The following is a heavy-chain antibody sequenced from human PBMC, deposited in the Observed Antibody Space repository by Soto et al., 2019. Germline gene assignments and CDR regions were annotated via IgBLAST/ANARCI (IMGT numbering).Heavy chain of an antibody. V-gene: IGHV4-30-4*01. Sequence: SETRSRTCSVSGGSISSGVYYWIGIRQPPEKGLDWIGYISYSGSTHYNSSLKSRVSISLDTSKNLFSLKLNSVSATDTAVYYCARAMVRGVNFHYYYGMDVWGQGTKVTVSS. CDR2: ISYSGST. J-gene: IGHJ6*02. CDR1: GGSISSGVYY. CDR3: ARAMVRGVNFHYYYGMDV. D-gene: IGHD3-10*01.